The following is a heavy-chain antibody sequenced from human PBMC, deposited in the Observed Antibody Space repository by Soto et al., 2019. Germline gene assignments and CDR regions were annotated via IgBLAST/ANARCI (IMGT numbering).Heavy chain of an antibody. D-gene: IGHD6-13*01. V-gene: IGHV4-59*01. Sequence: SETLSLTCTVSGGSISSYYWSWIRQPPGKGLEWIGYIYYSGSTNYNPSLKSRVTISVDTSKNQFSLKLSSVTAADTAVYYCARGTAAGSFNWFDPWGQGTLVTVSS. J-gene: IGHJ5*02. CDR1: GGSISSYY. CDR2: IYYSGST. CDR3: ARGTAAGSFNWFDP.